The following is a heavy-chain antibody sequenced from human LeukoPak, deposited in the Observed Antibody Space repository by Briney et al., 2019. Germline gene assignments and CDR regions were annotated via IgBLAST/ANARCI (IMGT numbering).Heavy chain of an antibody. CDR3: TTELYYYYYMDV. J-gene: IGHJ6*03. CDR2: IKSRTDGGTT. V-gene: IGHV3-15*01. CDR1: GFTFSNAW. Sequence: GGSLRLSCAASGFTFSNAWMSWVRQAPGKGLEWVGRIKSRTDGGTTDYAAPVKGRFTISRDDSKNTLYLQMSSLKTEDTAVYYCTTELYYYYYMDVWGKGTTVTISS.